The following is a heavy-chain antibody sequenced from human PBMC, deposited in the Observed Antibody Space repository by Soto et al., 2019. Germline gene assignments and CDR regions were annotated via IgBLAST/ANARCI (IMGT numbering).Heavy chain of an antibody. CDR1: GFSFSSSA. D-gene: IGHD4-4*01. J-gene: IGHJ5*02. Sequence: EVILLASGGHLVAPGESLRLSCVASGFSFSSSALTWVRQAPGKGLEWVADISGQGGTTYYADSVKGRFIISRDNSKNTLSLQMTSLRVEDTAVYYCAKENDYSIIESNWFDAWGPGTLVSVSS. CDR3: AKENDYSIIESNWFDA. CDR2: ISGQGGTT. V-gene: IGHV3-23*01.